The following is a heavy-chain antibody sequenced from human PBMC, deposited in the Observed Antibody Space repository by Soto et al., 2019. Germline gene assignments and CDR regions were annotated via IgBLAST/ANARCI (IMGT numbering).Heavy chain of an antibody. CDR2: IYYSGST. J-gene: IGHJ6*03. V-gene: IGHV4-39*01. Sequence: SETLSLTCTVSGGSISSRSYYGVWIRQPPGKGLEWIGTIYYSGSTFYNPSLNSRVTISVDTSKNQFSLKLSSMTAADTAVYYCANIYVGELSADYYVDVWGKGTTVTVPS. D-gene: IGHD3-16*02. CDR3: ANIYVGELSADYYVDV. CDR1: GGSISSRSYY.